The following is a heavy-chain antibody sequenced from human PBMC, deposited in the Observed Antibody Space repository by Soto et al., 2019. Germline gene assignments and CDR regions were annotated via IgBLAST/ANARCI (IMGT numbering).Heavy chain of an antibody. D-gene: IGHD3-3*01. V-gene: IGHV2-5*02. J-gene: IGHJ4*02. CDR1: GFSLTTSGVG. Sequence: QITLNESGPTQVKPRQTLTLTCTFYGFSLTTSGVGVGWIRQSPGKAPEWLALIYRDDEKRYSPSLKSRLTITKDASKNQVVLTMADLDPADTATYYCAHRVLRTVFGLVTTTAIYFNFWGQGTPVAVSS. CDR2: IYRDDEK. CDR3: AHRVLRTVFGLVTTTAIYFNF.